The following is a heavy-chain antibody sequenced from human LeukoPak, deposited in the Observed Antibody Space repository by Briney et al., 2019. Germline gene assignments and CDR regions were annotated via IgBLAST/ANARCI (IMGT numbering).Heavy chain of an antibody. J-gene: IGHJ4*02. V-gene: IGHV3-23*01. Sequence: GGSLRLSCATSGFPFRDYGMSWVRQAPGKGLEWVSHIRGSGDFTYYSESTKGRFSISRDNSEDMLYLQMNSLRAEDTALYYCAKPGEASNYYFDYWGQGALVTVSS. CDR3: AKPGEASNYYFDY. CDR1: GFPFRDYG. CDR2: IRGSGDFT. D-gene: IGHD2-21*01.